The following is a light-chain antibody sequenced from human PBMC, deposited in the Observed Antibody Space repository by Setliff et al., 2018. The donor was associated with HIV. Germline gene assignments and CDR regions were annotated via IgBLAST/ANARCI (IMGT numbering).Light chain of an antibody. CDR1: RSNIGAGYD. CDR3: QSFDSALSTLL. J-gene: IGLJ2*01. CDR2: DDS. Sequence: QSVLTQPPSVSGAPGQRVTISCTGSRSNIGAGYDLHWYQQFPGRAPRLLISDDSSRPSGVPARFSVSKSGNSASLAITDLQAEDEADYYCQSFDSALSTLLFGGGTKVTV. V-gene: IGLV1-40*01.